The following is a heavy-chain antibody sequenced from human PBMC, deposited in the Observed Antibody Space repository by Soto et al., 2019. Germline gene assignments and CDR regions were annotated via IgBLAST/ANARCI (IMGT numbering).Heavy chain of an antibody. D-gene: IGHD6-13*01. CDR3: ARVAACGSFSWLYY. J-gene: IGHJ4*02. Sequence: PGGSLRLSCAASGFTFSDYYMSWIRQAPGKGLEWVSYISSSGSTIYYADSVKGRFTISRDNAKNSLYLQLNSLRAEDTAVYYCARVAACGSFSWLYYWGQGTLVTVSS. CDR2: ISSSGSTI. CDR1: GFTFSDYY. V-gene: IGHV3-11*01.